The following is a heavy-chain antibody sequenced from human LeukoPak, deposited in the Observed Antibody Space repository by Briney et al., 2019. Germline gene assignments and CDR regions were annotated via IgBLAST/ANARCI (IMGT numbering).Heavy chain of an antibody. CDR2: IYYSGST. D-gene: IGHD6-13*01. J-gene: IGHJ6*03. V-gene: IGHV4-59*01. CDR1: GGSISSYY. Sequence: PSETLSLTCTVSGGSISSYYWSWIRQPPGKGLEWIGYIYYSGSTNYNPSLKSRVTISVDTSKNQFSLKLSSVTAADTAVYYCARSIAAAGTINYYYMDVWGKGTTVTISS. CDR3: ARSIAAAGTINYYYMDV.